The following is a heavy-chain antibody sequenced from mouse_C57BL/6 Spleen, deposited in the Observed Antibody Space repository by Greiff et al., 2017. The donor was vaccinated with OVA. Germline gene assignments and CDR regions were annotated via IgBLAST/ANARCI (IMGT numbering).Heavy chain of an antibody. CDR1: GYTFTSYW. J-gene: IGHJ3*01. D-gene: IGHD2-2*01. CDR2: IYPGNSDT. V-gene: IGHV1-5*01. CDR3: TTRGNYGNDMFAY. Sequence: VQLQQSGTVLARPGASVKMSCKTSGYTFTSYWMHWVKQRPGQGLEWIGAIYPGNSDTSYNQKFTGKAKLTAITSASTAYMELSSLTNEDSAVYYCTTRGNYGNDMFAYWGQGTLVTVSA.